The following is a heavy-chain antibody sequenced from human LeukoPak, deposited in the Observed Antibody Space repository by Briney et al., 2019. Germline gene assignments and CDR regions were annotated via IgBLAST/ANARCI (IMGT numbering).Heavy chain of an antibody. CDR1: GFTVSSNC. CDR2: IYSGGST. V-gene: IGHV3-53*01. J-gene: IGHJ4*02. Sequence: PGGSLRLSCAASGFTVSSNCMSWVRQAPGKGLEWVSLIYSGGSTYYADSVKGRFTISRDNSKNTLYLQMNTLRDEDTAVYYCARDRDYSFDYWGQGTLVTVSS. CDR3: ARDRDYSFDY.